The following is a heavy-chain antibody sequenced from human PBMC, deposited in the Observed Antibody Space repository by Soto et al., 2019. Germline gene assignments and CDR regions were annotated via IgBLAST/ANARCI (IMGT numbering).Heavy chain of an antibody. V-gene: IGHV4-39*01. Sequence: SETLSLTCTVSGGSISSSSYYWGWIRQPPGKGLEWIGSIYYSGSTYYNPSLKSRVTISVDTSKNQFSLKLSSVTAADTAVYYCARLIAARQKRPGYYYYYMDVWGKGTTVTVSS. CDR1: GGSISSSSYY. CDR2: IYYSGST. J-gene: IGHJ6*03. D-gene: IGHD6-6*01. CDR3: ARLIAARQKRPGYYYYYMDV.